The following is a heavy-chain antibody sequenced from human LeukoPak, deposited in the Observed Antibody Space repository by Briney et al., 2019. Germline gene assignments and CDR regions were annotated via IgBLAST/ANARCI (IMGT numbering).Heavy chain of an antibody. CDR1: GFSFSGHY. D-gene: IGHD2-2*01. V-gene: IGHV3-11*04. CDR2: ISGTITTI. CDR3: ARGDCSATSCYYFDY. Sequence: GGSLRLSCAASGFSFSGHYMSWIRQAPGKGLEWVSYISGTITTIYYADSVKGRFTISRDNAKNSLYLQMSSLRAEDTAVYYCARGDCSATSCYYFDYWGQGTLVTVSS. J-gene: IGHJ4*02.